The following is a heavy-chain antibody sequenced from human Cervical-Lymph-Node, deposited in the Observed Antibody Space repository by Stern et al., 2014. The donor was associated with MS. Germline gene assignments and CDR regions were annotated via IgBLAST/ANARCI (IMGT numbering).Heavy chain of an antibody. V-gene: IGHV5-51*01. D-gene: IGHD5-12*01. Sequence: EVQLVESGAEVKTPGESLKISFKGSGYNFTTYWIGWVRQLPGKVMEWMGILYSGDSDTRYSPSFQGQVAISADKAISTAYLQWSSLKASDTAMYYCARAAYSGYDKESYYYYGMDVWGQGTTVTVSS. CDR3: ARAAYSGYDKESYYYYGMDV. CDR2: LYSGDSDT. J-gene: IGHJ6*02. CDR1: GYNFTTYW.